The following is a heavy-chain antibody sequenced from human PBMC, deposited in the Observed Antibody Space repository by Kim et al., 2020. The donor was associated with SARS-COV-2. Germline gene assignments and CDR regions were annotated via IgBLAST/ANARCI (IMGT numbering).Heavy chain of an antibody. V-gene: IGHV4-34*01. CDR1: GGSFSGYY. CDR2: INHSGST. D-gene: IGHD6-13*01. J-gene: IGHJ4*01. Sequence: SETLSLTCAVYGGSFSGYYWSWIRQPPGKGLEWIGEINHSGSTNYNPSLKSRVTISVDTSKNQFSLRLTSVTAADTAVYYCARVGRVLGSTSSWSGDFD. CDR3: ARVGRVLGSTSSWSGDFD.